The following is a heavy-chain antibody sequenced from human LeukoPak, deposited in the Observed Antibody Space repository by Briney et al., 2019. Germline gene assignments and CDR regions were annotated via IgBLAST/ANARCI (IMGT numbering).Heavy chain of an antibody. CDR2: IIPIFGTA. J-gene: IGHJ6*03. CDR1: GGTFISYA. D-gene: IGHD5-24*01. V-gene: IGHV1-69*05. Sequence: GSSVKVSCKASGGTFISYAISWVRQAPGQGLEWMGGIIPIFGTANYAQKFQGRVTITTDESTSTAYMELSSLGSEDTAVYYCARGRRDGYNYYYYYMDVWGKGTTVTVSS. CDR3: ARGRRDGYNYYYYYMDV.